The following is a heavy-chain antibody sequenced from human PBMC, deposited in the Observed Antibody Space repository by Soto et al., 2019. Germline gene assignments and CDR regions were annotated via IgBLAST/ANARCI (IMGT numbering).Heavy chain of an antibody. V-gene: IGHV3-21*01. D-gene: IGHD3-10*01. J-gene: IGHJ4*02. CDR2: ISSSSSYI. Sequence: GGSLRLSCAASGFTFSSYSINWVRQAPWKGLEWVSSISSSSSYIYYADSVKGRFTISRDNAKKSLYLQMNSLRAEDTAVYYCARGMYYYGSGSYYTFDYWGQGTLVAVSS. CDR1: GFTFSSYS. CDR3: ARGMYYYGSGSYYTFDY.